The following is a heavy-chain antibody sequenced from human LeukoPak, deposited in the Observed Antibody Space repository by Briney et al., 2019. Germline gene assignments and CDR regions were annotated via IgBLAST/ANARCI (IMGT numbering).Heavy chain of an antibody. V-gene: IGHV1-2*02. CDR1: GYTFTGYY. J-gene: IGHJ4*02. Sequence: ASVKVSCKASGYTFTGYYMHWVRRAPGQGLEWMGWINPNSGGTNYAQKFQGRVTTTRDTSISTAYMELSRLRSDDTAVYYCARDLKAVAGTIYWGQGTLVTVSS. CDR2: INPNSGGT. D-gene: IGHD6-19*01. CDR3: ARDLKAVAGTIY.